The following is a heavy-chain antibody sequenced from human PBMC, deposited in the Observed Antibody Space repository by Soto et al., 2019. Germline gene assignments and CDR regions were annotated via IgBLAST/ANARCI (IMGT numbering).Heavy chain of an antibody. D-gene: IGHD3-10*01. J-gene: IGHJ3*02. CDR2: INPNSVGT. CDR3: AREPMVRAAHGFDI. Sequence: QVQLVQSGAEVKKPGASVKVSCKASGYTFTGHYMHWVRQAPGQGLEWMGWINPNSVGTNYAQKLQGRVTMTRYTSISTAYMELSRLRSDDTAVYYCAREPMVRAAHGFDIWGQGTMVTVSS. V-gene: IGHV1-2*02. CDR1: GYTFTGHY.